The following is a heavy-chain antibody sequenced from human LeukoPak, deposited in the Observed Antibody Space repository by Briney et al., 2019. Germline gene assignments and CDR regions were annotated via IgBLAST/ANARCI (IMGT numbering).Heavy chain of an antibody. CDR3: ARDRRYCSSTSCEHAFDI. CDR2: IYTSGST. J-gene: IGHJ3*02. D-gene: IGHD2-2*01. CDR1: GGSISSSSYY. Sequence: PSETLSLTCTVSGGSISSSSYYWGWIRQPAGKGLEWIGRIYTSGSTNYNPSLKSRVTMSVDTSKNQFSLKLSSVTAADTAVYYCARDRRYCSSTSCEHAFDIWGQGTMVTVSS. V-gene: IGHV4-61*02.